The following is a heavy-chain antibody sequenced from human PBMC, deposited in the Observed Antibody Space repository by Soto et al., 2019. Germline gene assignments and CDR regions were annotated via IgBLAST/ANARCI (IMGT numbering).Heavy chain of an antibody. J-gene: IGHJ4*02. D-gene: IGHD4-17*01. Sequence: QVQLQQWGAGLLKPSETLSLTCAVYGGSFSGYYWSWIRQPPGKGLEWIGEINHSGSTNYNPSLKSRVTISVDTSKNQFSLKLSSVTAADTAVYYCARDYGDYGGFFDYWGQGTLVTVSS. CDR3: ARDYGDYGGFFDY. CDR1: GGSFSGYY. CDR2: INHSGST. V-gene: IGHV4-34*01.